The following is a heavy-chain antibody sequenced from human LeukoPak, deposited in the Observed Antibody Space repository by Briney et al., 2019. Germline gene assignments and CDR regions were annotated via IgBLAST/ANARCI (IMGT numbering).Heavy chain of an antibody. CDR2: IYHSGST. V-gene: IGHV4-59*01. Sequence: SETLSLTCTVSGGPISTYYWNWIRQPPGKGLEWIGYIYHSGSTNYNPSLQSRVTISVDTSKDQFSLNLNSVTAADTAVYYCARGGAARLHFQNWGQGTLVTVSS. J-gene: IGHJ1*01. D-gene: IGHD6-6*01. CDR1: GGPISTYY. CDR3: ARGGAARLHFQN.